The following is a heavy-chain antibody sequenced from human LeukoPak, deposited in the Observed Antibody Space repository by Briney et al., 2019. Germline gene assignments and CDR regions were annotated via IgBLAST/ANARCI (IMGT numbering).Heavy chain of an antibody. CDR3: PKDPLTVVTPLEY. J-gene: IGHJ4*02. V-gene: IGHV3-23*01. CDR2: ISGSGGFT. Sequence: GGSLRLSCAASGFTFSSYAMSWVRQAPGRGLEWVSAISGSGGFTYYADSVKGRFTISRDNSKNTLYLQMNSLRAEDTAVYYCPKDPLTVVTPLEYCGQGTLVTVSS. D-gene: IGHD4-23*01. CDR1: GFTFSSYA.